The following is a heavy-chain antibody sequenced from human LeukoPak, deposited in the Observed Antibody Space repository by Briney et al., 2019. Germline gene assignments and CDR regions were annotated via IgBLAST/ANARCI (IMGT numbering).Heavy chain of an antibody. CDR2: ISGSGGST. D-gene: IGHD3-3*01. Sequence: GGSLRLSCAASGFTFSSYAMSWVRQAPGKGLEWVSAISGSGGSTYYADSVKGRFTISRDNSKNTLYLQTNSLRAEDTAVYYCAKFSGGVVYYYYGMDVWGQGTTVTVSS. V-gene: IGHV3-23*01. CDR3: AKFSGGVVYYYYGMDV. J-gene: IGHJ6*02. CDR1: GFTFSSYA.